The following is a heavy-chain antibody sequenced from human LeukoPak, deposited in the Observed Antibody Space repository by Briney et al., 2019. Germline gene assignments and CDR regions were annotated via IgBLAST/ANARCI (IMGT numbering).Heavy chain of an antibody. CDR1: GYSISNGYY. CDR2: IYHSGST. V-gene: IGHV4-38-2*02. CDR3: ARAGYYYDSSGYYSRYFDY. J-gene: IGHJ4*02. Sequence: SETLSLTCTVSGYSISNGYYWGWVRQPPGKGLEWIGSIYHSGSTYYNPSLKSRVTISVDTSKNQFSLKLSSVTAADTAVYYCARAGYYYDSSGYYSRYFDYWGQGTLVTVSS. D-gene: IGHD3-22*01.